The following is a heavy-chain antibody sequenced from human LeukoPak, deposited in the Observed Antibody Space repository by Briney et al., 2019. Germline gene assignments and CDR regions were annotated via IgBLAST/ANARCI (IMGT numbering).Heavy chain of an antibody. CDR1: GFTFSSYA. Sequence: GRSLRLSCAASGFTFSSYAMSWVRQAPGKGLEWVSAISGSGGSTYYADSVKGRFTISRDNSKNTLYLQMSSLRAEDTAVYYCAKDGYSYWYMDVWGKGTTVTISS. D-gene: IGHD5-18*01. V-gene: IGHV3-23*01. J-gene: IGHJ6*03. CDR2: ISGSGGST. CDR3: AKDGYSYWYMDV.